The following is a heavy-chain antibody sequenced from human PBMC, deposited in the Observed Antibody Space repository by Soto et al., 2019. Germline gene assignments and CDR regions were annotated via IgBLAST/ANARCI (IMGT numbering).Heavy chain of an antibody. CDR3: AREGRPAAFPYYYYGMDV. CDR1: GGSISSGDYY. J-gene: IGHJ6*02. Sequence: SETLSLTCTVSGGSISSGDYYWRWIRQPPGKGLEWIGYIYYSGSTYYNPSLKSRVTISVDTSKNQFSLKLSSVTAADTAVYYCAREGRPAAFPYYYYGMDVCGQVTPVTVS. CDR2: IYYSGST. V-gene: IGHV4-30-4*01. D-gene: IGHD2-2*01.